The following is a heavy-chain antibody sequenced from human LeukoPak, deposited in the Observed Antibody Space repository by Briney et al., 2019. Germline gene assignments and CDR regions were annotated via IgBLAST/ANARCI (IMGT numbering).Heavy chain of an antibody. CDR3: AKDPWYDFWSGRWWFDP. Sequence: PGGSLRLSCAASGFTFSSYAMSWVRQAPGKGLEWVSAISGSGGSTYYADSVKGRFTISRDNSKNTLYLQMNSLRAEDTAVYYCAKDPWYDFWSGRWWFDPWGQGTLVTVSS. CDR1: GFTFSSYA. CDR2: ISGSGGST. J-gene: IGHJ5*02. V-gene: IGHV3-23*01. D-gene: IGHD3-3*01.